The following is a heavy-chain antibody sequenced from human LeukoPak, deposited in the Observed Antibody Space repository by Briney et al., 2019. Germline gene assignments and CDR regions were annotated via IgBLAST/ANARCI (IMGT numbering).Heavy chain of an antibody. CDR3: ARSPTIQLWSVYFDY. D-gene: IGHD5-18*01. V-gene: IGHV3-53*01. Sequence: GGSLRLSCAASGFTVSSNYMSWVRQAPGKGLEWASVIYSGGSTYYADSVKGRFTISRDNSKNTLYLQMNSLRAEDTAVYYCARSPTIQLWSVYFDYWGQGTLVTVSS. CDR2: IYSGGST. CDR1: GFTVSSNY. J-gene: IGHJ4*02.